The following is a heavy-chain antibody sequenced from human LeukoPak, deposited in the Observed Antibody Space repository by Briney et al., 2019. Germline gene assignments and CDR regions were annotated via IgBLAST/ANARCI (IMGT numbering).Heavy chain of an antibody. D-gene: IGHD3-16*02. J-gene: IGHJ4*02. V-gene: IGHV4-34*01. CDR3: ARHRLRWYFDY. CDR2: INYSEIT. Sequence: ASETLSLTCTVSGGSISSYYWSWIRQPPGKGLEWIGEINYSEITNYNPSLESRVTISVDTSKNQFSLKLSSVTAADTAVYYCARHRLRWYFDYWGQGTLVTVSS. CDR1: GGSISSYY.